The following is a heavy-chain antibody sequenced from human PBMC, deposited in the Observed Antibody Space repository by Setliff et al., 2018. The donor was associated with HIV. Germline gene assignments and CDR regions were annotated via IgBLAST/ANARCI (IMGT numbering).Heavy chain of an antibody. V-gene: IGHV4-4*08. J-gene: IGHJ4*02. CDR1: GVSISNYY. CDR3: ARETWELLGKVFDY. D-gene: IGHD1-26*01. Sequence: SETLSLTCTVSGVSISNYYWSWIRQPPGKGLEWIGYIYTSGSTDYNPSLKSRLTISVDTSKNQFSLKLSSVTAADTAVYYCARETWELLGKVFDYWGQGTQVTVSS. CDR2: IYTSGST.